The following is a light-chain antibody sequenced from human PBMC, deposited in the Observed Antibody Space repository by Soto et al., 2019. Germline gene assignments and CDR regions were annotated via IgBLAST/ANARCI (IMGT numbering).Light chain of an antibody. CDR2: WAS. V-gene: IGKV4-1*01. CDR3: QQYYSTPRT. Sequence: DIVMTPSPDFLAVSLGERATINCKSSQSLLYSSNNKNYLAWLQQKPGQPPKLLIYWASTRESGIPDRFSGSGSGTDFTRTISSLQDENVAVYDCQQYYSTPRTFGQGTK. CDR1: QSLLYSSNNKNY. J-gene: IGKJ1*01.